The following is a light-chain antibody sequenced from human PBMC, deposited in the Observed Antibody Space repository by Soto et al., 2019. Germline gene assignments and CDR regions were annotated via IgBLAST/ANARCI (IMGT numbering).Light chain of an antibody. J-gene: IGLJ2*01. CDR2: EVS. CDR1: SSDVGGYNY. V-gene: IGLV2-14*01. Sequence: QSVLTQPASVSGSTGQSSTISCTGTSSDVGGYNYVSWYQRHPGKAPKLMIYEVSNRPSGVSNRFSVSKPGNTASLTISGLQAKDVADYYCISYAGSTTLVFGGGTKVTV. CDR3: ISYAGSTTLV.